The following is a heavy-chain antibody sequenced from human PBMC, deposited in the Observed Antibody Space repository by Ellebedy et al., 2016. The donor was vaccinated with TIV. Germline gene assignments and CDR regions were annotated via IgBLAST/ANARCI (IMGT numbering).Heavy chain of an antibody. CDR3: ARERSGSGSYYNYFGMDV. CDR1: GYTFTGYF. J-gene: IGHJ6*02. Sequence: AASVKVSCKASGYTFTGYFIHWMRQAPGQGLEWMGWINPFNGDTNFARTFQGRVTMTTDTSTSTAYMELRSLRSDDTAVYYCARERSGSGSYYNYFGMDVWGQGTTVTVSS. D-gene: IGHD1-26*01. CDR2: INPFNGDT. V-gene: IGHV1-2*02.